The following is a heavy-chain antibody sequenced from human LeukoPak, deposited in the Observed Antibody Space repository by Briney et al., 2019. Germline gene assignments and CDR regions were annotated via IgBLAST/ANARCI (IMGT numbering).Heavy chain of an antibody. V-gene: IGHV3-7*01. CDR2: INERGSET. CDR1: GFMFPNHW. CDR3: AKDYSFSNFN. D-gene: IGHD2-15*01. J-gene: IGHJ4*02. Sequence: GGSLRLSCAASGFMFPNHWMTWVRQAPGKVLEWVANINERGSETYYADYVKGRFTISRDNTKKSPFLQLNSLSVEDTAMYYCAKDYSFSNFNWGQGTLVTVSS.